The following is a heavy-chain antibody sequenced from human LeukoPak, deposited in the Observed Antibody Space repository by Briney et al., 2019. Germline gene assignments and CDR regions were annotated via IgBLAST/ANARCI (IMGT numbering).Heavy chain of an antibody. CDR3: ARDDTTGTAYFDY. Sequence: PGGSLRLSCAASGFTFSSYSMNWVRQAPGKGLEWVSSICSSSSYIYYADSVKGRFTISRDNAKNSLYLQMNSLRAEDTAVYYCARDDTTGTAYFDYWGQGTLVTVSS. CDR2: ICSSSSYI. CDR1: GFTFSSYS. V-gene: IGHV3-21*01. D-gene: IGHD1-1*01. J-gene: IGHJ4*02.